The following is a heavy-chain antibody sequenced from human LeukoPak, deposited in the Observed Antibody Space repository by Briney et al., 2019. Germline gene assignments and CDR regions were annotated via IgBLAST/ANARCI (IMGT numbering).Heavy chain of an antibody. V-gene: IGHV4-59*11. CDR1: GGSISSHY. CDR3: ARDADWGYDAFDI. J-gene: IGHJ3*02. CDR2: IYYSGTT. Sequence: SETLSLTCTVSGGSISSHYWSWIRQPPGKGLEWIGYIYYSGTTTYNPSLKSRVIISVDTSKNQFSLQLNSVTPEDTAMYYCARDADWGYDAFDIWGQGTMVTVSS. D-gene: IGHD7-27*01.